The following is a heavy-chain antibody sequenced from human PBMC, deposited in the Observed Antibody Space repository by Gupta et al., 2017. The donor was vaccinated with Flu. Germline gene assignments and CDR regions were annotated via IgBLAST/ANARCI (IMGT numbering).Heavy chain of an antibody. D-gene: IGHD2-8*01. V-gene: IGHV3-23*01. CDR2: GSGGST. Sequence: GSGGSTYYADSVKGRFTISRDNSKNTLYLQMNSLRAEDTAVYYCAKDSCTNGVRCYIGGYDYWGQGTLVTVSS. J-gene: IGHJ4*02. CDR3: AKDSCTNGVRCYIGGYDY.